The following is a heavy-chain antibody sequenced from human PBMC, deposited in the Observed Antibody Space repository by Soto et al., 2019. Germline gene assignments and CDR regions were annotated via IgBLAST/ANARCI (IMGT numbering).Heavy chain of an antibody. CDR2: IYWDDDK. CDR3: VNRPPSNWYLDL. CDR1: GFSLNTNEVG. V-gene: IGHV2-5*02. J-gene: IGHJ2*01. Sequence: QITLKESGPTLVKPTQTLTLTCTFSGFSLNTNEVGVGWIRQPPGKALEWLALIYWDDDKRYSPSLKSRLTITRDTSNNQVVLTMTNMDPVDTSTYYCVNRPPSNWYLDLWGRCTLVTLSS.